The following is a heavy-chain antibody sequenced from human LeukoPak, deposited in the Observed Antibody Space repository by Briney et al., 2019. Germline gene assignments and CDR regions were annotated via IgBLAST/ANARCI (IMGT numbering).Heavy chain of an antibody. CDR1: GFTFSRYA. CDR2: ISGSGVST. V-gene: IGHV3-23*01. J-gene: IGHJ4*02. D-gene: IGHD2-2*01. Sequence: GGSLRLSCAASGFTFSRYAMSWVRQAPGKGLEWVSAISGSGVSTYSADSVKGRFIISRDTSKNTLYLQMNSLRAEDTAVYYCSKWKAIVLVPAARSPIDYWGQGTLVTVSS. CDR3: SKWKAIVLVPAARSPIDY.